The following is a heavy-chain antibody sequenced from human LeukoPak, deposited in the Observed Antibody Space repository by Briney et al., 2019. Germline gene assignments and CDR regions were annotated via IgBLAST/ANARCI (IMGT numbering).Heavy chain of an antibody. J-gene: IGHJ4*02. D-gene: IGHD3-10*01. V-gene: IGHV1-69*04. Sequence: SVKVSCKASGYTFTSYGISWVRQAPGQGLEWMGRIIPILGIANYAQKFQGRVTITADKSTSTAYMELSSLRSEDTAVYYCARDPDYGSPDYWGQGTLVTVSS. CDR3: ARDPDYGSPDY. CDR1: GYTFTSYG. CDR2: IIPILGIA.